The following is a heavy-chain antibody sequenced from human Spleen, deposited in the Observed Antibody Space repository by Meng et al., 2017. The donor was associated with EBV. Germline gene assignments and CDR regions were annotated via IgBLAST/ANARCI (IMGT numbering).Heavy chain of an antibody. CDR2: IYHSGST. V-gene: IGHV4-4*02. CDR1: GGSISSSNW. D-gene: IGHD3-16*01. J-gene: IGHJ5*02. CDR3: AQRERWGLDP. Sequence: VHLQESVPGLCNPSGTLSLTCAVSGGSISSSNWWNWVRQAPGKGLEWIGEIYHSGSTSYNPSLESRVTISIDKSKNQVSLKLTSVTAADTAVYYCAQRERWGLDPWGQGTLVTVSS.